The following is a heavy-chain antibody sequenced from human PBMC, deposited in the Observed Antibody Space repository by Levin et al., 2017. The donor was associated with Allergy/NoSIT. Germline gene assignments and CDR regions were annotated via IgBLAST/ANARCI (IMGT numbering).Heavy chain of an antibody. J-gene: IGHJ3*02. D-gene: IGHD6-25*01. CDR1: GFTFSGYT. Sequence: KLGESLKISCAASGFTFSGYTLNWVRQAPGKGLEWVSSISSSSTYIYYADSLKGRFTISRDDAKNSLSRQMNSLRVEDTAVYYCASDGSYDTLDIWGQGTMVTVSS. CDR3: ASDGSYDTLDI. V-gene: IGHV3-21*01. CDR2: ISSSSTYI.